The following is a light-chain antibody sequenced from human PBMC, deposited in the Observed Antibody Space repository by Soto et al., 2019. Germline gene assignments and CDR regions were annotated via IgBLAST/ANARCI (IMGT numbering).Light chain of an antibody. V-gene: IGLV3-21*02. CDR2: DDS. Sequence: SYELTQTPSVSVAPGQTARITCGGSNIGSKSGHWYQQKPGQAPVLVVYDDSDRPSGIPERFSGSNSGNTATLTISRVEAGDEADYYCQVWDTSSDHVVFGGGTKVTVL. CDR1: NIGSKS. CDR3: QVWDTSSDHVV. J-gene: IGLJ2*01.